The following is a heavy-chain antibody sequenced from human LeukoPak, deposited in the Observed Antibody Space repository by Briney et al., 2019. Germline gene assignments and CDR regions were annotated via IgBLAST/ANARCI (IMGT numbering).Heavy chain of an antibody. V-gene: IGHV3-7*01. CDR3: ARGHRGLDF. CDR2: IKQDGSEK. CDR1: GFIVSGYW. J-gene: IGHJ4*02. Sequence: GGSLRLSCAVAGFIVSGYWMTWVRQAPGKGLEWVANIKQDGSEKNYVDSVKGRFTISRDNAENSLYLQMNSLRAEDTAVYYCARGHRGLDFWGQGTLVTVSS.